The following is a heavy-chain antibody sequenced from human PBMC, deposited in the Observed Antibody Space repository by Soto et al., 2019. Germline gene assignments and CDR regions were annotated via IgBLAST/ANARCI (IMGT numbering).Heavy chain of an antibody. V-gene: IGHV1-18*01. CDR2: ISAYNGNT. Sequence: ASVKVSCKASGYTFTNYGISWVRQAPGQGLEWMGWISAYNGNTNYAQKLQGRVTMTTDTSTSTACMELRSLRSDDTAVYYCERDGMEYSSSSYDFDFWGQGTLVTVSS. CDR1: GYTFTNYG. CDR3: ERDGMEYSSSSYDFDF. J-gene: IGHJ4*02. D-gene: IGHD6-6*01.